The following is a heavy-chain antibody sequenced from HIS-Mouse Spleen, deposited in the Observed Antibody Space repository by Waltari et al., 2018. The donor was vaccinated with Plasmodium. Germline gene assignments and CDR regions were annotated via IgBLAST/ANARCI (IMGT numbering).Heavy chain of an antibody. CDR2: IYYSGST. Sequence: QVQLQESGPGLAKPSETLSLTCTVSGGSISSYSWNWNRQPPGKGLEWIGYIYYSGSTNYNPSLKSRVTISVDTSKNQFSLKLSSVTAADTAVYYCAREVNSGTFDYWGQGTLVTVSS. V-gene: IGHV4-59*01. CDR1: GGSISSYS. D-gene: IGHD1-26*01. J-gene: IGHJ4*02. CDR3: AREVNSGTFDY.